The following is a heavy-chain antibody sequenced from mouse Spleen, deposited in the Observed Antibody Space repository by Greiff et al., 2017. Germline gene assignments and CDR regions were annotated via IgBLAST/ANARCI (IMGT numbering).Heavy chain of an antibody. CDR1: GFSLTSYG. J-gene: IGHJ4*01. CDR3: ATVDYGSSYYYAMDY. CDR2: IWSGGST. V-gene: IGHV2-2*01. D-gene: IGHD1-1*01. Sequence: QVQLQQSGPGLVQPSQSLSITCTVSGFSLTSYGVHWVRQSPGKGLEWLGVIWSGGSTDYNAAFISRLSISKDNSKSQVFFKMNSLQADDTAIYYCATVDYGSSYYYAMDYWGQGTSVTVSS.